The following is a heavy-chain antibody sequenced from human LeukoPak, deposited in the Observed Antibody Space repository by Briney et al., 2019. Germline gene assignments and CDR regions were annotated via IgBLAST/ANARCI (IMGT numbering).Heavy chain of an antibody. V-gene: IGHV3-21*01. CDR1: GFTFSSYT. D-gene: IGHD3/OR15-3a*01. CDR3: ARVLSGTWTFDH. CDR2: ITSSSSYI. Sequence: GRSMRPSCAASGFTFSSYTMNCVRQAQGEGLEWVSSITSSSSYIYYTDSAEGRVTISRDNAKNSLFLQMNSLRAEDTAVYYCARVLSGTWTFDHWGQGTLVAVSS. J-gene: IGHJ4*02.